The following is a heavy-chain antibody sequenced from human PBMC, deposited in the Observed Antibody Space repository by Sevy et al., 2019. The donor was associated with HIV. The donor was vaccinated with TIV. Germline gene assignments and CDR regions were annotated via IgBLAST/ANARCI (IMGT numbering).Heavy chain of an antibody. V-gene: IGHV3-23*01. D-gene: IGHD5-18*01. Sequence: GGSLRLSCVASGFTFNSFAMGWVRQAPGKGLDWISVISGTGDYTYYGDSVKGRFTISRDNSKNTLFLQMNSLRAEDTAIFYCAKKMGGGSGMAFLVDFWGQGTLVTVSS. CDR3: AKKMGGGSGMAFLVDF. J-gene: IGHJ4*02. CDR2: ISGTGDYT. CDR1: GFTFNSFA.